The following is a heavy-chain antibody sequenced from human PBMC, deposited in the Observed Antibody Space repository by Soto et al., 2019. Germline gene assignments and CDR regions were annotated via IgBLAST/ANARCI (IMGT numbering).Heavy chain of an antibody. V-gene: IGHV1-2*02. D-gene: IGHD5-18*01. CDR1: GYTFTGYY. Sequence: QVQLVQAGAEVKKPGASVKVSCKASGYTFTGYYMHWVRQAPGQGLEWMGWINPNSGGTNYAQKFQGRVTMTSDTSISTAYMELSRLRSDDTAVYYCAVIHSYGNLRDFDYWGQGTLVTVSS. CDR2: INPNSGGT. CDR3: AVIHSYGNLRDFDY. J-gene: IGHJ4*02.